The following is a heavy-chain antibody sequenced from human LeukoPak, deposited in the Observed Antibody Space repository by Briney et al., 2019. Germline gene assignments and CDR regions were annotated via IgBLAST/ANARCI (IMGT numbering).Heavy chain of an antibody. CDR1: GGSFSGYY. J-gene: IGHJ6*02. Sequence: PSETLSLTCAVYGGSFSGYYWSWIRQPPGRGLEWIGEINHSGSTNYNPSLKSRVTISVDTSKNQFSLKLSSVTAADTAVYYCARRGIAVAGHYYYGMDVWGQGTTVTVSS. CDR2: INHSGST. CDR3: ARRGIAVAGHYYYGMDV. V-gene: IGHV4-34*01. D-gene: IGHD6-19*01.